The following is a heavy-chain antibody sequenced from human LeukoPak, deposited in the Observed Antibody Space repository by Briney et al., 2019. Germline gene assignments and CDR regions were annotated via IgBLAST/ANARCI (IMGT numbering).Heavy chain of an antibody. CDR3: AKETDYNYIYYFDY. CDR2: VYTGGST. CDR1: GFTISSNY. Sequence: GGSLRLSCAASGFTISSNYMTWVRQAPGKGLEWVSVVYTGGSTYSADSVKGRFTISRDNSKNTLYLQMNSLRAEDTAVYSCAKETDYNYIYYFDYWGQGTLVTVSS. J-gene: IGHJ4*02. D-gene: IGHD5-24*01. V-gene: IGHV3-53*01.